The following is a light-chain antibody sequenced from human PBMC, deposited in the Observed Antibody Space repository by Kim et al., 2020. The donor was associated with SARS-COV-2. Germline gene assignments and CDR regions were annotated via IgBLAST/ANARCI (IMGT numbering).Light chain of an antibody. Sequence: VSPGERPTLSCRASQSFTSKLAWFQQKPGRAPRLLIYDTSTRATGIPARFSGSGSGTEFTLTISSLQSEDFAVYYCQQYYSWPLTFGGGTKVDIK. CDR2: DTS. CDR3: QQYYSWPLT. J-gene: IGKJ4*01. CDR1: QSFTSK. V-gene: IGKV3-15*01.